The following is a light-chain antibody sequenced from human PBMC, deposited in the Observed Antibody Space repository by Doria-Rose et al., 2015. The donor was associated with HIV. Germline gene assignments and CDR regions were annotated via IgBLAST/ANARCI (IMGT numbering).Light chain of an antibody. J-gene: IGKJ4*01. Sequence: SPSSLSASVGDRVTITCRASQSTGSFLNWYQQKPGKAPKLLIYAASSLQNGVPPRFSGSGSGTDFTLTISSLQPEDFATYFCQQSYSTPLTFGGGTKVEIK. CDR2: AAS. CDR1: QSTGSF. CDR3: QQSYSTPLT. V-gene: IGKV1-39*01.